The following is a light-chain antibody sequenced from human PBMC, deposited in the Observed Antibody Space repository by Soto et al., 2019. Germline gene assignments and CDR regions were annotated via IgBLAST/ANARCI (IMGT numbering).Light chain of an antibody. J-gene: IGLJ3*02. CDR1: SGHSSYA. Sequence: QPVLTQSPSASASLGASVKLTCTLSSGHSSYAIAWHQQQPEKGPRYLMKLNSDGSHSKGDGIPDRFSGSSSGAERYLTISSLQSEDEADYYCQTWGTGLWVFGGGTMVTVL. CDR3: QTWGTGLWV. CDR2: LNSDGSH. V-gene: IGLV4-69*01.